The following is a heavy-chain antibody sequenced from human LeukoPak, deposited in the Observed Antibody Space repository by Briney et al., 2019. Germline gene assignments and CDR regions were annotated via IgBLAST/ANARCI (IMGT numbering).Heavy chain of an antibody. CDR1: GGSISSRNW. V-gene: IGHV4-4*02. CDR2: IYHSGST. D-gene: IGHD4-17*01. J-gene: IGHJ4*02. CDR3: ARASHDYGDYSHFDY. Sequence: SETLSLTCAVSGGSISSRNWWSWVRQPPGKGLEWIGEIYHSGSTNYNLSLKTRVTISVDKSKNQFSLKLSSVTAADTAVYYCARASHDYGDYSHFDYWGQGTLVTVSS.